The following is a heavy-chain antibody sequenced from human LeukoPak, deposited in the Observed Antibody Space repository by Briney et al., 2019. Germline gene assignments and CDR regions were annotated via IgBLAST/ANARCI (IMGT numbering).Heavy chain of an antibody. V-gene: IGHV3-33*06. CDR3: AKPHSSGYSHI. CDR2: IWYDGTDK. J-gene: IGHJ4*02. Sequence: GTSLRLSCAASGFTFSSYGMHWVRQAPGKGLEWVAVIWYDGTDKYYGDSVKGRFTISRDNSKNTLYLQMNSLRAEDTAVYYCAKPHSSGYSHIWGQGTLVTVSS. CDR1: GFTFSSYG. D-gene: IGHD3-22*01.